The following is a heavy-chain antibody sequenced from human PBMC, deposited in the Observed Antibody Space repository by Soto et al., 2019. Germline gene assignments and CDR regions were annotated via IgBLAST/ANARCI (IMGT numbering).Heavy chain of an antibody. V-gene: IGHV1-18*01. Sequence: ASVKVSCKASGYTFTIYGISCVLQSPGQWLDWMGCISAYNGNTNYAQKLQGRVTMTTDTSTSTAYMELRSLRSDDTAVYYCARGLTYYYDSSGYYPFDYWGQGTLVTVSS. J-gene: IGHJ4*02. CDR3: ARGLTYYYDSSGYYPFDY. D-gene: IGHD3-22*01. CDR2: ISAYNGNT. CDR1: GYTFTIYG.